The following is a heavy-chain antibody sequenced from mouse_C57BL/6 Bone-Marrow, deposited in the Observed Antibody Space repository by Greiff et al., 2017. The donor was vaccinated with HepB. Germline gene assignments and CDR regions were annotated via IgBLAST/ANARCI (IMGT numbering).Heavy chain of an antibody. V-gene: IGHV1-20*01. Sequence: VHVKQSGPELVKPGDSVKISCKASGYSFTGYFMNWVMQSHGKSLEWIGRINPYNGDTFYNQKFKGKATLTVDKSSSTAHMELRSLTSEDSAVYYCARISSYYAMDYWGQGTSVTVSS. CDR3: ARISSYYAMDY. D-gene: IGHD1-1*01. CDR2: INPYNGDT. CDR1: GYSFTGYF. J-gene: IGHJ4*01.